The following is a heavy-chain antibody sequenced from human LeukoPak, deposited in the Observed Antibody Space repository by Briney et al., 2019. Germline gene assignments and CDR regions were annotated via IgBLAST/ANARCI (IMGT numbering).Heavy chain of an antibody. J-gene: IGHJ3*02. CDR1: GYTFTSYD. V-gene: IGHV1-8*01. CDR2: MNPNSGNT. CDR3: ARTLGPIVGATAAFDI. Sequence: ASVKVSCKASGYTFTSYDINWVRQATGQGLEWMGWMNPNSGNTGYAQKFQGRVTMTRNTSISTAYMELSSLRSEDTAVYYCARTLGPIVGATAAFDIWGQGTMVTVSS. D-gene: IGHD1-26*01.